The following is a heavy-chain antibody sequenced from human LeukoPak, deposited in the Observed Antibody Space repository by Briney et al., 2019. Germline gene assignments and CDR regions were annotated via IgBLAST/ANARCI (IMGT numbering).Heavy chain of an antibody. J-gene: IGHJ4*02. V-gene: IGHV1-8*01. CDR1: GYTFTSYD. CDR3: ARRRGYYDSNGYLAY. Sequence: ASVKVSCKASGYTFTSYDINWVRQATGQELEWMGWMNPNSSNTGYAQKFQGRVTMTRNTSISTAYMELSSLRSEDTAVYYCARRRGYYDSNGYLAYWGQGTLVTVSS. CDR2: MNPNSSNT. D-gene: IGHD3-22*01.